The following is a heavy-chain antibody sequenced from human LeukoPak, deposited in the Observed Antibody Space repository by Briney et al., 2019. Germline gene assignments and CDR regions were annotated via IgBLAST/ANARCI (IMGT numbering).Heavy chain of an antibody. CDR1: GFTFSSYA. J-gene: IGHJ4*02. CDR2: ISGSGGST. V-gene: IGHV3-23*01. Sequence: GGSLRLSCAASGFTFSSYAMSWVRQAPGKGLEWVSAISGSGGSTYYADSVKGRFTISRDNSKNTLYLQKNSLRPEDTAVYDCAKTTVTTCFFDYWGQGTLVTVSS. CDR3: AKTTVTTCFFDY. D-gene: IGHD4-17*01.